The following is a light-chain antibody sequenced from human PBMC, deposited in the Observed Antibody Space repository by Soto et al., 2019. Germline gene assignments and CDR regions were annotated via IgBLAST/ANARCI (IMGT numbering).Light chain of an antibody. CDR3: QQYNNWPTWT. V-gene: IGKV3-15*01. J-gene: IGKJ1*01. CDR2: AAS. Sequence: IVMTQSPDTLSVSPGERATLSCRASQSVGTNLAWYQQKPRQAPGLLIYAASTRATGLPARFSGSGSGTEFTLTISSLQSEDFAVYYCQQYNNWPTWTFGQGTKVEIK. CDR1: QSVGTN.